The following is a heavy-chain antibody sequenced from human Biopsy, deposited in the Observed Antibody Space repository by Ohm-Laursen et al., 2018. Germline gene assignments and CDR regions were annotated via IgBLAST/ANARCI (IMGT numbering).Heavy chain of an antibody. CDR2: NIPILGTG. CDR1: TGTFDSYG. V-gene: IGHV1-69*06. Sequence: SVKVSCKTSTGTFDSYGVTWVRQAPGQGLEWLGGNIPILGTGNYAQKFQDRVTVAADTSTSTATMELRSLRSDDTAVYYCATKLTGYFHHWGQGTLVIGSS. J-gene: IGHJ1*01. CDR3: ATKLTGYFHH. D-gene: IGHD3-9*01.